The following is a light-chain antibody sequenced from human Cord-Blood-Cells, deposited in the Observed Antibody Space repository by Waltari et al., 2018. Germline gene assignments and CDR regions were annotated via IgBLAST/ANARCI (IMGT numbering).Light chain of an antibody. J-gene: IGKJ1*01. CDR2: GAS. CDR3: QQYGSSPRT. V-gene: IGKV3-20*01. Sequence: EIVLTQSLGTLSLYPGESATLSCRASQSVSSSYLAWYQQKPGQAPRLLIYGASSRATGIPDRFSGSGSGTDFTLTISRLEPEDFAVYYCQQYGSSPRTFGQGTKVEIK. CDR1: QSVSSSY.